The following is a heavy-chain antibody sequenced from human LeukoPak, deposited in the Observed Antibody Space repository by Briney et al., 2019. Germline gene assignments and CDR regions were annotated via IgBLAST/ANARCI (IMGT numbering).Heavy chain of an antibody. CDR1: GFTFDDYA. D-gene: IGHD6-6*01. V-gene: IGHV3-9*01. Sequence: GGSLRLSCAASGFTFDDYAMHWVRQAPGKGLEWVSGISWNSGSIGYVDSVKGRFTISRDNAKNSLYLQMNSLRAEDTAVYYCARDVRWGQGTLVTLSS. CDR3: ARDVR. CDR2: ISWNSGSI. J-gene: IGHJ4*02.